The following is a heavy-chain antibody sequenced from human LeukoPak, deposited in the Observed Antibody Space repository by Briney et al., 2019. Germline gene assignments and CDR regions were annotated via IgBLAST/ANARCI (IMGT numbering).Heavy chain of an antibody. CDR2: IYNSGST. J-gene: IGHJ1*01. Sequence: SETLSLTCTVSGGSLSSSRYYWGWIPQPPGKGLEWIGSIYNSGSTYYNPSRKSPVTIAVDTSKNQFSLKMAAVTAADTTVYYCGSYPHRGAAYLPHWGQGTLVTVYS. CDR3: GSYPHRGAAYLPH. CDR1: GGSLSSSRYY. D-gene: IGHD6-25*01. V-gene: IGHV4-39*01.